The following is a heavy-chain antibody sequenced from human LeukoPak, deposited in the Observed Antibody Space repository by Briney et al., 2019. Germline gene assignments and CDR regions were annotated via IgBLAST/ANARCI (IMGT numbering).Heavy chain of an antibody. V-gene: IGHV4-59*06. Sequence: PSETLSLTCTVSGGSISSYHWSWIRQHPGKGLEWIGYIYYSGSTYSNPSLKSRVTISVDTSKNQFSLKLSPVTAADTAVYYCARGDYYDSSGYADYWGQGTLVTVSS. CDR1: GGSISSYH. CDR2: IYYSGST. D-gene: IGHD3-22*01. CDR3: ARGDYYDSSGYADY. J-gene: IGHJ4*02.